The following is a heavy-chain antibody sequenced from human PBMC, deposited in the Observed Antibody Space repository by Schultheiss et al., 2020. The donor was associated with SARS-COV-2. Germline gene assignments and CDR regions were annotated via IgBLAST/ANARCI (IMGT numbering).Heavy chain of an antibody. Sequence: GGSLRLSCAASGFTFSSYAMSWVRQAPGKGLECVSGISGSGSRTYYADSVKGRFTISRDNSKNTLYLQMNSLRDEDTAVYYCARGEYSTGYMDVWGKGTTVTVSS. D-gene: IGHD6-6*01. CDR1: GFTFSSYA. V-gene: IGHV3-23*01. CDR2: ISGSGSRT. J-gene: IGHJ6*03. CDR3: ARGEYSTGYMDV.